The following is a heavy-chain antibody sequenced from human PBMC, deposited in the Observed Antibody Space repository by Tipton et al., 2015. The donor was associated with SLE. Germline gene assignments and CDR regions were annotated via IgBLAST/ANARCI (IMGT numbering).Heavy chain of an antibody. V-gene: IGHV4-59*01. CDR1: GGSISTYY. CDR2: IYYSGST. CDR3: AGRGSYRYYYYYRDV. Sequence: TLSLTCTVSGGSISTYYWSWIRQPPGTGLEWIGYIYYSGSTNYNPSLKSRVTISVDTSKNQFSLNLSPVTAADPAVYYCAGRGSYRYYYYYRDVGGKGTTVTV. D-gene: IGHD1-26*01. J-gene: IGHJ6*03.